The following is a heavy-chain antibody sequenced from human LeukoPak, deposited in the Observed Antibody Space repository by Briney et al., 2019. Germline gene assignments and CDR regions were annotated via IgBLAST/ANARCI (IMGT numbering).Heavy chain of an antibody. J-gene: IGHJ4*02. CDR3: AKDGRDGYNYVDY. D-gene: IGHD5-24*01. CDR2: ISGSGGST. V-gene: IGHV3-23*01. Sequence: QTGGSLRLSCAASGFTFSSYAMSWVRQAPGKGLEWVSAISGSGGSTYYADSMKGRFTISRDNSKNTLYLQMNSLRAEDTAVYYCAKDGRDGYNYVDYWGQGTLVTVSS. CDR1: GFTFSSYA.